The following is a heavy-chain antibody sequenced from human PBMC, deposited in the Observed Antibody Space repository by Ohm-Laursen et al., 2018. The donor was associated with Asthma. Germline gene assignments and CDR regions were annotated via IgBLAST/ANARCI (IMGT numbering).Heavy chain of an antibody. CDR1: GYTFTSYG. Sequence: GSSVKVSCKASGYTFTSYGVSWVRQAPGQGLEWMGWISAYNGNTNYAQKLQGRVTMTTDTSTSTAYMELRSLRSDDTAVYYCARDRKGYIVGATETDAFDIWGQGTMVTVSS. J-gene: IGHJ3*02. CDR3: ARDRKGYIVGATETDAFDI. D-gene: IGHD1-26*01. CDR2: ISAYNGNT. V-gene: IGHV1-18*01.